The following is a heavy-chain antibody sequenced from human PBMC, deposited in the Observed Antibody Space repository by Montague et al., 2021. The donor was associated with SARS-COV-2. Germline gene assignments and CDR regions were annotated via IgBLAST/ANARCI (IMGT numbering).Heavy chain of an antibody. D-gene: IGHD3-10*01. V-gene: IGHV4-34*01. Sequence: SETLSLTCAVYGGSFSGYYWSWIRQPPGKGLEWIGEINHSGSTNYNPSLKSRVTISVDTSKNQFSLKLSSVTAADTAVYYCARVGPPTYYYGSGSYYTSASWFDPWGQGTLVPVSS. CDR2: INHSGST. CDR1: GGSFSGYY. J-gene: IGHJ5*02. CDR3: ARVGPPTYYYGSGSYYTSASWFDP.